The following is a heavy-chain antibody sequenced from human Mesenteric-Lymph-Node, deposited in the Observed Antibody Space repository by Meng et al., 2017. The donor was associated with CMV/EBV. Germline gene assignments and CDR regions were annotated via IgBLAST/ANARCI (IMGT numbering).Heavy chain of an antibody. CDR1: GGSFTGNY. D-gene: IGHD2-15*01. CDR2: IHYSGST. J-gene: IGHJ6*02. Sequence: SETLSLTCDVSGGSFTGNYWSWIRQPPGKGLEWIGEIHYSGSTNYIPSLKSRVAISIDASKNQFSLKLTSVTAADTAVYYCATGAMADGWWGGNYYSGMDVWGQGTTVTVSS. V-gene: IGHV4-34*01. CDR3: ATGAMADGWWGGNYYSGMDV.